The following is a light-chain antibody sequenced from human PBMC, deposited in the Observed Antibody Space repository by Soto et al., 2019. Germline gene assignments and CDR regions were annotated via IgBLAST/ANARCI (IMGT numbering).Light chain of an antibody. CDR2: GVV. CDR1: GNDVGAYNY. Sequence: QSALTQPRSVSGSPGQSVTVSCTGTGNDVGAYNYVSWYQQHPGRPPKLLIYGVVRWPSGVPDRFSGSKSGNTASLTISGLQAEDEADYFCCSYAGGYTYLXGTGTNVT. V-gene: IGLV2-11*01. J-gene: IGLJ1*01. CDR3: CSYAGGYTYL.